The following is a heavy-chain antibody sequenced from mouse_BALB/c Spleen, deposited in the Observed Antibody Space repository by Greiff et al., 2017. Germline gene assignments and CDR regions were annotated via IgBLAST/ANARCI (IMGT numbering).Heavy chain of an antibody. Sequence: QVQLQQSGPGLVAPSQSLSITCTVSGFSLTSYGVHWVRQPPGKGLEWLGVIWAGGSTNYNSALMSRLSISKDNSKGQVFLKMNSLQTDDTAMYYCARGANWDYFDYWGQGTTLTVSS. V-gene: IGHV2-9*02. CDR3: ARGANWDYFDY. D-gene: IGHD4-1*01. CDR2: IWAGGST. J-gene: IGHJ2*01. CDR1: GFSLTSYG.